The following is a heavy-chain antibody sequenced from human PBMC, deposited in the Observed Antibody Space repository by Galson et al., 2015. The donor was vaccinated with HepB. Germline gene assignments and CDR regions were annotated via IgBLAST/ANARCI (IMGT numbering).Heavy chain of an antibody. Sequence: SETLSLTCSVSGGSISSYYWSWIRQPAGKGLEWIGRIYTSGSTSYNPSLKSRVTMSVDTSKNQFSLKLSSVTAADTAVYYCARSRGVTNNWYFDLWGRGTLVTVSS. V-gene: IGHV4-4*07. CDR3: ARSRGVTNNWYFDL. D-gene: IGHD4-17*01. CDR2: IYTSGST. J-gene: IGHJ2*01. CDR1: GGSISSYY.